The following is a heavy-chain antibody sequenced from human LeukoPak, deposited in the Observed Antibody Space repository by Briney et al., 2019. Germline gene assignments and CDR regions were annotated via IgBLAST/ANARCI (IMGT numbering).Heavy chain of an antibody. J-gene: IGHJ3*02. CDR3: ASSIAAAGIGQNTFDI. V-gene: IGHV5-10-1*01. Sequence: GESLRISCKGSGYSFSTYRISWVRQMPGKGLEWMGKIGPSDLYTDYSPSFQGHVTISADTSINTAFLEWSSLKTSDTAIYYCASSIAAAGIGQNTFDIWGQGTVVAVSS. CDR1: GYSFSTYR. CDR2: IGPSDLYT. D-gene: IGHD6-13*01.